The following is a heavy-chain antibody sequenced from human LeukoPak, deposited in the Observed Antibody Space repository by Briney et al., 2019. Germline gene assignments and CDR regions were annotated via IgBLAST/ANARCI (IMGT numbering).Heavy chain of an antibody. J-gene: IGHJ5*02. V-gene: IGHV4-39*07. CDR3: VREVNYGSENWFDP. CDR1: GGPISSSRNY. CDR2: IYYNGRT. D-gene: IGHD3-10*01. Sequence: SETLSLTCSVSGGPISSSRNYWVWIRQPPGKGLVWIGNIYYNGRTFYNPSLKSRVTISIDTSRKQFSLKVTSVTAADTAVYYCVREVNYGSENWFDPWGQGTLVTVSS.